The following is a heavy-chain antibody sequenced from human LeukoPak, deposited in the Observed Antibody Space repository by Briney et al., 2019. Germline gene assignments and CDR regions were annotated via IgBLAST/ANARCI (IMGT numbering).Heavy chain of an antibody. V-gene: IGHV3-21*01. CDR2: ISISSNYI. D-gene: IGHD2-15*01. CDR3: ARGRGTSGSNRDFYYYYYMDV. Sequence: GGSLRLSCAVSGFTFSRYSMNWVRQAPGKGLEWVSSISISSNYIYYTDSVKGRFTISRDNAKNSLYLQMNSLRAEDTAVYYCARGRGTSGSNRDFYYYYYMDVWGKGTTVTISS. CDR1: GFTFSRYS. J-gene: IGHJ6*03.